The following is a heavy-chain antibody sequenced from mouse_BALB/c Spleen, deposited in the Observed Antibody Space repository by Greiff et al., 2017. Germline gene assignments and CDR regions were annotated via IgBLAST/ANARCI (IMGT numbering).Heavy chain of an antibody. CDR2: IWRGGST. CDR3: AKRNGNYAMDY. V-gene: IGHV2-5-1*01. D-gene: IGHD1-1*01. Sequence: VQLVESGPSLVQPSQSLSITCTVSGFSLTRYGVHWVRQSPGKGLEWLGVIWRGGSTDYNAAFMSRLSITKDNSKSQVFFKMNSLQADDTAIYYCAKRNGNYAMDYWGQGTSVTVSS. CDR1: GFSLTRYG. J-gene: IGHJ4*01.